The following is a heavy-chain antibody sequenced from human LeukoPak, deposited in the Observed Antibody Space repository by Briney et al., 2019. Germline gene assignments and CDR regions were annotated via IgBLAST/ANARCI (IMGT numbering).Heavy chain of an antibody. CDR2: IWYDGSNK. V-gene: IGHV3-33*06. CDR1: GFTFSSYG. Sequence: GRSLRLSCAASGFTFSSYGMHWVRQAPGKGLEWVAVIWYDGSNKYYADSVKGRFTISRDNSKNTLYLQMNSLRAEDTAVYYCAKISDYSNFLGYWGQGTLVTVSS. J-gene: IGHJ4*02. CDR3: AKISDYSNFLGY. D-gene: IGHD4-11*01.